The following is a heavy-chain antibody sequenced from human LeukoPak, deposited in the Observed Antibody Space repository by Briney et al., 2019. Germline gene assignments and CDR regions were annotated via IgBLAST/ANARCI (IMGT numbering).Heavy chain of an antibody. Sequence: ASVEVSCKVSGYTLTELSMHWVRQAPGKGLEWMGGFDPEDGETIYAQKFQGRVTMTEDTSTDTAYMELSSLRSEDTAVYYCATSNKWLVKKYFDYWGQGTLVTVSS. CDR3: ATSNKWLVKKYFDY. CDR2: FDPEDGET. CDR1: GYTLTELS. D-gene: IGHD6-19*01. J-gene: IGHJ4*02. V-gene: IGHV1-24*01.